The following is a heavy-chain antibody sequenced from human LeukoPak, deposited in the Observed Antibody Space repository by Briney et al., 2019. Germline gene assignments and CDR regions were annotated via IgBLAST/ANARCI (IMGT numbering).Heavy chain of an antibody. Sequence: SETLSLTCTVPGGSISSYYWSWIRQPPGKGLEWIGYIYYSGSTNYNPSLKSRVTISVDTSKNEFSLKLSSVTAADTAVYYCARDHGVVGATIGFDYWGQGTLVTVSS. CDR1: GGSISSYY. CDR3: ARDHGVVGATIGFDY. J-gene: IGHJ4*02. V-gene: IGHV4-59*01. D-gene: IGHD1-26*01. CDR2: IYYSGST.